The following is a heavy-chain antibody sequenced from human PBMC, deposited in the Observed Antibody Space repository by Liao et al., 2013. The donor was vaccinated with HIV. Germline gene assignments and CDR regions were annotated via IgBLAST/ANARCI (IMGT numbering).Heavy chain of an antibody. D-gene: IGHD1-26*01. CDR2: IYLGGST. J-gene: IGHJ4*02. Sequence: QLQLQESGSGLVKPSQTLSLTCAVSGDSISSGGYSWSWIRQPPGKGLEWIGYIYLGGSTYYNPSLKSRVTISLDTSKNQFSLKVSAVTAADTAVYYCARDLNLGAFDYWGQGTLVTVSS. CDR1: GDSISSGGYS. V-gene: IGHV4-30-2*01. CDR3: ARDLNLGAFDY.